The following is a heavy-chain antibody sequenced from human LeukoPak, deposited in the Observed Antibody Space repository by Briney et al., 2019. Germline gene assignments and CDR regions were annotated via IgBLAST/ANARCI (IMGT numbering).Heavy chain of an antibody. J-gene: IGHJ3*02. Sequence: PSETLSLTCTVSGGSISSGDYYWSWIRQPPGKGLEWIGYIYYSGSTYYNPSLKSRVTISVDTSKNQFSLKLSFVTAADTAVYYCARGSITMVRGVTDDAFDIWGQGTMVTVSS. V-gene: IGHV4-30-4*01. CDR1: GGSISSGDYY. CDR2: IYYSGST. D-gene: IGHD3-10*01. CDR3: ARGSITMVRGVTDDAFDI.